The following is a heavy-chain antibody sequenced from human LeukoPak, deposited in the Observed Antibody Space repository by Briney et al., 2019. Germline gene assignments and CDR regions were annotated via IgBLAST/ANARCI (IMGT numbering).Heavy chain of an antibody. Sequence: SETLSLTCTVSGYSISSGYYWGWIRQPPGKGLEWIGSIYHSGSTYYNPSLKSRVTISVDTSKNQFSLKLSSVTAADTAVYYRARDRSNYYDWFDPWGQGTLVTVSS. CDR3: ARDRSNYYDWFDP. D-gene: IGHD4-11*01. V-gene: IGHV4-38-2*02. CDR1: GYSISSGYY. CDR2: IYHSGST. J-gene: IGHJ5*02.